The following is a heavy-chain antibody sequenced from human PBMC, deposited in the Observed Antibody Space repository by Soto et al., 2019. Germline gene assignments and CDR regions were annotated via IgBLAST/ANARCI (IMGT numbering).Heavy chain of an antibody. D-gene: IGHD5-18*01. V-gene: IGHV4-31*03. CDR3: ARGAVQLWSDYYYGMDV. CDR2: IYYSGST. CDR1: GGSISSGGHY. Sequence: TLSLTCTVSGGSISSGGHYWSWIRQHPGKGLEWIGYIYYSGSTYYNPSLKSRVTISVDTSKNQFSLKLSSVTAADTAVYYCARGAVQLWSDYYYGMDVWGQGTTVTSP. J-gene: IGHJ6*02.